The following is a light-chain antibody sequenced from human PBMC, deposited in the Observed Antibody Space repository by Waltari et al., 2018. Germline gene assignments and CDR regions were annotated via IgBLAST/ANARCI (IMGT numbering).Light chain of an antibody. J-gene: IGKJ4*01. CDR3: QQYYTTPLT. V-gene: IGKV4-1*01. Sequence: DIVMTQSPDSLAVSLGERATIHCNSSQSVLYSSNNRNYLTCYQQKPGQPPKMLIYWASIRESGVPDRFSGRGSGTDFTLTISSLQAEDVAVYYCQQYYTTPLTFGGGTKVEIK. CDR1: QSVLYSSNNRNY. CDR2: WAS.